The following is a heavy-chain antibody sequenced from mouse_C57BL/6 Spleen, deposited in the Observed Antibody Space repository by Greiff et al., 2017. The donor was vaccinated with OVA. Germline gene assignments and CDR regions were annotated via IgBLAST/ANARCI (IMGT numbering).Heavy chain of an antibody. Sequence: EVQLQQSGPELVKPGASVKISCKASGYTFTDYYMNWVKQSHGKSLEWIGDINPNNGGTSYNQKFKGKATLTVDKSSSTAYMELRSLTSEDSAVYYCARFYLWYFDVWGTGTTVTVSS. CDR1: GYTFTDYY. CDR2: INPNNGGT. CDR3: ARFYLWYFDV. V-gene: IGHV1-26*01. J-gene: IGHJ1*03. D-gene: IGHD5-5*01.